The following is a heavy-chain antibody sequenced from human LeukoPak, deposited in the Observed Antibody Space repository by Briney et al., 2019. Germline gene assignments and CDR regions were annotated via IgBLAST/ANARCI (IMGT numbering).Heavy chain of an antibody. Sequence: SETLSLTCAVYGGSFSGYYWSWIRQPPGKGLEWIGGINHSGSTNYNPSLKSRVTISVDTSKNQFSLKLSSVTAADTAVYYCARWVRYYGSGGNWFDPWGQGTLVTVSS. CDR1: GGSFSGYY. D-gene: IGHD3-10*01. CDR2: INHSGST. J-gene: IGHJ5*02. CDR3: ARWVRYYGSGGNWFDP. V-gene: IGHV4-34*01.